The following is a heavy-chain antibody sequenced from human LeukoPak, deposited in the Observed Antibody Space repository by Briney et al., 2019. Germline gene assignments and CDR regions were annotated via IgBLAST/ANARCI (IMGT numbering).Heavy chain of an antibody. CDR2: MFYNRNS. CDR1: GYSISSGYY. J-gene: IGHJ4*02. CDR3: ARDSGSYSTSYRFDS. D-gene: IGHD6-6*01. V-gene: IGHV4-38-2*02. Sequence: PSETLSLTCSVSGYSISSGYYWGWIRQAPGKGLEWIGSMFYNRNSYYNPSLRSRATISIDTSKNEFSLQLNSVTPEDTAVYYCARDSGSYSTSYRFDSWGQGTLVTVSS.